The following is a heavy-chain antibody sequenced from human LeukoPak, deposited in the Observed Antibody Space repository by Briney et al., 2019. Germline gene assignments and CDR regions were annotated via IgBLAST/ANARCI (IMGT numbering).Heavy chain of an antibody. V-gene: IGHV3-30*18. CDR2: ISYDGSNK. D-gene: IGHD2-15*01. CDR1: GFTFSSYG. Sequence: PGGSLRLSCAASGFTFSSYGMHWVRQAPGKGLEWVAVISYDGSNKYYADSVKGRFTISRDNSKNTLYLQMNSLRAEDTAVYYCAKDSNIVVVVAATYMDVWGKGTTVTVSS. CDR3: AKDSNIVVVVAATYMDV. J-gene: IGHJ6*03.